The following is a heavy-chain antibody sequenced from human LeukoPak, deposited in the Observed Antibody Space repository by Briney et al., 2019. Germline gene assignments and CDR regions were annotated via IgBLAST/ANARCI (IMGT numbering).Heavy chain of an antibody. CDR3: AKDLGGGSGCYDL. D-gene: IGHD6-19*01. Sequence: GGSLRLSCAASGFTFSSYGMHWVRQAPGKGLEWVAVISYDGSNKYYADSVKGRFTISRDNSKNTLYLQMNSLRAEDTAVYYCAKDLGGGSGCYDLWGRGTLVTVSS. CDR2: ISYDGSNK. J-gene: IGHJ2*01. V-gene: IGHV3-30*18. CDR1: GFTFSSYG.